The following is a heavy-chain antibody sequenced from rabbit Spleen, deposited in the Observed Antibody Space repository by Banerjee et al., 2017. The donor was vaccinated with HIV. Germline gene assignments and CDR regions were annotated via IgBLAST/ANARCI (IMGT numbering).Heavy chain of an antibody. D-gene: IGHD4-1*01. J-gene: IGHJ4*01. CDR2: INAATAKP. CDR1: GFDFSSNA. Sequence: QSLEESGGDLVKPGASLTLTCKASGFDFSSNAMCWVRQAPGKGLEWIACINAATAKPVYATWAKGRFTISRTSSTTVTLQMTSLTAADTATYFCARDLAGAIGWNFYLWGQGTLVTVS. CDR3: ARDLAGAIGWNFYL. V-gene: IGHV1S40*01.